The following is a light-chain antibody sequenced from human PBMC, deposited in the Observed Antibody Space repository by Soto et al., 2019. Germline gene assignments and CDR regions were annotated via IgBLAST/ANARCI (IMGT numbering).Light chain of an antibody. V-gene: IGKV1-39*01. CDR1: QSISPY. Sequence: DIQMTQSPSSLSASVGDSVTITCRASQSISPYLNWYQQKPGKAPNLLIYAASTLQSGVPARFSGSGSGTDFRLTITSLQPEDIATYYCQQSSTTPRTFGQGTNVDFK. J-gene: IGKJ1*01. CDR3: QQSSTTPRT. CDR2: AAS.